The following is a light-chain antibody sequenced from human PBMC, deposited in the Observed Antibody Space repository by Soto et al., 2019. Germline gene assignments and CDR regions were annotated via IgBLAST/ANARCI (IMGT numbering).Light chain of an antibody. CDR2: GAS. CDR3: QQYGSSPRYT. J-gene: IGKJ2*01. V-gene: IGKV3-20*01. Sequence: EIVLTQSPGTLSLSPGERATLSCRASQSVSSSYLAWYQQKPGQAPRLLIYGASSRATDIPDRFSGSGSGTDSTHTISRLEAEDFAVDYCQQYGSSPRYTFGQGTKLEIK. CDR1: QSVSSSY.